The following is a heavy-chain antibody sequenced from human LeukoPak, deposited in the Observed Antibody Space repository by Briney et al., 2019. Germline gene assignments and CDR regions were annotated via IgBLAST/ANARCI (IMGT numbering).Heavy chain of an antibody. V-gene: IGHV3-30-3*01. J-gene: IGHJ4*02. CDR1: GFTFSSYA. Sequence: PGGSLRLSCAASGFTFSSYAMHWVRQAPGKGLEWVAVIPYDGSNKYYADSVKGRFTISRDNSKNTLYLQMNSLRAEDTAVYYCARDYSGYDFFYWGQGTLVTVSS. D-gene: IGHD5-12*01. CDR3: ARDYSGYDFFY. CDR2: IPYDGSNK.